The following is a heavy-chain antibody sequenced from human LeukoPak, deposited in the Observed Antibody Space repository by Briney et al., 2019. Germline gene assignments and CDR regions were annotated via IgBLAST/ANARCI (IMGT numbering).Heavy chain of an antibody. CDR3: ASVPYSGSYGDYYYYYMDV. Sequence: GESLRLSCAASGFTFSTYNMNWVRQAPGKGLEWVSSITSSSTYIYYADSVKGRFTISRDNAKNSLYLQMNSLRHEETAVYYCASVPYSGSYGDYYYYYMDVWGKGTTVTIS. CDR2: ITSSSTYI. J-gene: IGHJ6*03. D-gene: IGHD1-26*01. V-gene: IGHV3-21*01. CDR1: GFTFSTYN.